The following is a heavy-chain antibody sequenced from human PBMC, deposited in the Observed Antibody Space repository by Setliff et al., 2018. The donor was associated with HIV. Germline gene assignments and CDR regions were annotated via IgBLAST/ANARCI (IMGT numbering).Heavy chain of an antibody. Sequence: SETLSLTCTVSGGSISSYYWSWIRQPPGKGLEWIGHIYYSGSTNYNPSLKSRVTISVDTSKNQFSLKLSSVIAADTAVYYCARIFGDQGYYYGMDVWGQGTTVTVSS. CDR2: IYYSGST. V-gene: IGHV4-59*01. CDR1: GGSISSYY. J-gene: IGHJ6*02. D-gene: IGHD3-3*01. CDR3: ARIFGDQGYYYGMDV.